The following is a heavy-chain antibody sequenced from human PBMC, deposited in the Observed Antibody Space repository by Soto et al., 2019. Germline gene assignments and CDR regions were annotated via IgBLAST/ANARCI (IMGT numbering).Heavy chain of an antibody. V-gene: IGHV3-66*01. CDR2: IYNEFT. Sequence: EVQLVESGGGLVQPGGSLRLSCVASGFTVTEIYMNWVRQAPGKGLEWVSVIYNEFTDYADSVRGRFSISTDSSKNALFLQMNGLIAEDSAVYYCVREPRYCSGGSCSIMGDAFDIWGQGTMVTVSS. CDR3: VREPRYCSGGSCSIMGDAFDI. CDR1: GFTVTEIY. J-gene: IGHJ3*02. D-gene: IGHD2-15*01.